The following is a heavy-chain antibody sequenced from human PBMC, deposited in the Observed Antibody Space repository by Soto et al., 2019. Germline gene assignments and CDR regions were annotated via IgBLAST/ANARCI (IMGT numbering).Heavy chain of an antibody. CDR3: ARGDNKAGDRFIL. CDR1: GGSFSGYY. D-gene: IGHD7-27*01. Sequence: SETLSLTCAVYGGSFSGYYWSWIRQPPGKGLEWIGEINHSGSTNYNPSLKSRVTISVDTSKNQFSLKLSSVTAADTAVYYCARGDNKAGDRFILWGQGTLVTVSS. V-gene: IGHV4-34*01. CDR2: INHSGST. J-gene: IGHJ4*02.